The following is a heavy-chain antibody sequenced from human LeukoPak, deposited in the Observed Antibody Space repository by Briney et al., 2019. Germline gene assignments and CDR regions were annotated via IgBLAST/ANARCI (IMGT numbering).Heavy chain of an antibody. CDR2: ISYDGSNK. V-gene: IGHV3-30*03. CDR3: AFCPRRGIQPLDY. J-gene: IGHJ4*02. CDR1: GFTFSSYG. Sequence: GGSLRLSCAASGFTFSSYGMHWVRQAPGKGLEWVAVISYDGSNKYYADSVKGRFTISRDNSKNTLYLQMNSLRAEDTAVYYCAFCPRRGIQPLDYWGQGTLVTVSS. D-gene: IGHD5-18*01.